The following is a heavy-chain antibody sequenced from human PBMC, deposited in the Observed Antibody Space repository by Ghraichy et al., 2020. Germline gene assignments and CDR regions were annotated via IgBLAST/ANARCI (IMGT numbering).Heavy chain of an antibody. CDR1: GFTFSSYD. V-gene: IGHV3-13*01. J-gene: IGHJ5*02. CDR3: ARGQYSGSPDWFDP. Sequence: GGSLRLSCAASGFTFSSYDMHWVRQATGKGLEWVSAIGTAGDTYYQGSVKGRFTISRENAKNSLYLQMNSLRAGDTAVYYCARGQYSGSPDWFDPWGQGTLVTVSS. D-gene: IGHD1-26*01. CDR2: IGTAGDT.